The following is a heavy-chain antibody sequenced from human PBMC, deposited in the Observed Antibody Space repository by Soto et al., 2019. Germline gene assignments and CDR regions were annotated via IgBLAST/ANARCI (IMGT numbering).Heavy chain of an antibody. CDR2: MNPNSGNT. CDR3: ATRSGWYYFDY. CDR1: GYTFTSSD. D-gene: IGHD6-19*01. V-gene: IGHV1-8*01. J-gene: IGHJ4*02. Sequence: QVQLVQSGAEVKKPGASVKVSCKASGYTFTSSDINWVRQATGQGLEWMGWMNPNSGNTGYAQKFQGRVTMTRNTSISSAYRERSSLSSEYTAVYYCATRSGWYYFDYWGQGTLVTVSS.